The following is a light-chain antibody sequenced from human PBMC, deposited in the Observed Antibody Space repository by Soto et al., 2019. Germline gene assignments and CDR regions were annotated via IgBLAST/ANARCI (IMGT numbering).Light chain of an antibody. CDR2: GAS. V-gene: IGKV3-15*01. CDR1: HSVTLN. Sequence: ETVMTQSPATLSVSPGERATLSCRASHSVTLNLAWYQQTPGQAPRLLIYGASTRATGVPARFSGSGSGTELTLAISSLQSEDFAVYYCPPYNNRPQTFGEGTKVEIK. J-gene: IGKJ1*01. CDR3: PPYNNRPQT.